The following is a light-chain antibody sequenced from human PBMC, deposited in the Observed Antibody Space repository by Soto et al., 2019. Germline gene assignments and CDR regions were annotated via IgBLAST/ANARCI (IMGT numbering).Light chain of an antibody. J-gene: IGKJ5*01. V-gene: IGKV3-20*01. CDR2: GAS. CDR3: QQYCSSPLIS. CDR1: QTVSITY. Sequence: PGESATLSCMASQTVSITYLTWYQQKPGQAPRLLIFGASKRATGIPDRFSGSGSGRDFTLTISGLEPEDFAVYYCQQYCSSPLISFGQGTRLEIK.